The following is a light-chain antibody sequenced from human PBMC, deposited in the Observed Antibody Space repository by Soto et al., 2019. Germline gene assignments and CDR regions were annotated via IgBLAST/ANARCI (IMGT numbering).Light chain of an antibody. V-gene: IGKV3-20*01. CDR2: GSS. CDR1: QSVSSSY. CDR3: QQYGSSLPIT. Sequence: EIVLSHSPGTLSLSPGERATLSCRAIQSVSSSYLAWYQQKPGQAPRLLIYGSSSRATGIPDRFSGGGSGTDFTLTISRLEPEDFAVYYCQQYGSSLPITFGQGTRLEI. J-gene: IGKJ5*01.